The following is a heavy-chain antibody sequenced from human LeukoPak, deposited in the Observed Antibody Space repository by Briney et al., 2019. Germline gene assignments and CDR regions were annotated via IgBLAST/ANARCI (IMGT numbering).Heavy chain of an antibody. CDR3: AKGAATGLVDWFDP. J-gene: IGHJ5*02. CDR2: ITVSGDNT. D-gene: IGHD6-13*01. V-gene: IGHV3-23*01. CDR1: GFIFSNYA. Sequence: GALRLSFAASGFIFSNYALMWVRQAPGKGLEWVSSITVSGDNTFYADSVKGRVSLSRDNSKNMLYLQMHSLGAEDTAMYYCAKGAATGLVDWFDPWGQGTLVTVSS.